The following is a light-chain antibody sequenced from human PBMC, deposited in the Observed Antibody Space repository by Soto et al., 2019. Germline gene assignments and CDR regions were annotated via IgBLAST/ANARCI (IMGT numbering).Light chain of an antibody. V-gene: IGKV3-15*01. Sequence: EMTQSPATLSLAAWERVTLSCRASESVSTNLAWYQQKPGQAPRLLIYGASTRATGIPARFSGSGSGTEFTLTISSLQSEDFAVYYCQQYNNWPATCGQGTKVDIK. CDR3: QQYNNWPAT. CDR1: ESVSTN. J-gene: IGKJ1*01. CDR2: GAS.